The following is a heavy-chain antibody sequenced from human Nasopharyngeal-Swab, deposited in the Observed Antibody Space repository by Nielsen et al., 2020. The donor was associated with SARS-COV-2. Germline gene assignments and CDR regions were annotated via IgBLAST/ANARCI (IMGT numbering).Heavy chain of an antibody. V-gene: IGHV3-33*01. D-gene: IGHD3-10*01. J-gene: IGHJ4*02. CDR1: GFTFSSYG. Sequence: GESLKISCAASGFTFSSYGMHWVRQAPGKGLEWVAVIWYDGSNKYYADSAKGRFTISRDNSKNTLYLQMNSLRAEDTAVYYCVRGLWFGELLGSGYWGQGTLVTVSS. CDR2: IWYDGSNK. CDR3: VRGLWFGELLGSGY.